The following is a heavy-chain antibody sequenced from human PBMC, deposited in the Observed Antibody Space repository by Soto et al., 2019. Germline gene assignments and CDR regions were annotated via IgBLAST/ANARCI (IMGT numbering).Heavy chain of an antibody. J-gene: IGHJ5*02. CDR2: IRNKADNYAT. Sequence: GGSLRLSCAASGFTFSGSAVQWVRQASGKGLEWVGRIRNKADNYATAYAASVEGRFTISRDDSRNTAYLQVNGLKTEDTAVSFCDVQTGIYIGHWGQGTLVTVSS. V-gene: IGHV3-73*01. D-gene: IGHD7-27*01. CDR1: GFTFSGSA. CDR3: DVQTGIYIGH.